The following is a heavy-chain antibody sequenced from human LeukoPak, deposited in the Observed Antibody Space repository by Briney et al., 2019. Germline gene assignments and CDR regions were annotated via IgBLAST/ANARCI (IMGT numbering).Heavy chain of an antibody. Sequence: PPETLSLTCTVSGGSVSSGSYYWSWIRQPAGKGLEWIGRIYTSGSTNYNPSLKSRVTISVDTSKNQFSLKLSSVTAADTAVYYCARDYDYVWGSYRYTGGLDYWGQGTLVTVSS. CDR2: IYTSGST. V-gene: IGHV4-61*02. J-gene: IGHJ4*02. CDR1: GGSVSSGSYY. D-gene: IGHD3-16*02. CDR3: ARDYDYVWGSYRYTGGLDY.